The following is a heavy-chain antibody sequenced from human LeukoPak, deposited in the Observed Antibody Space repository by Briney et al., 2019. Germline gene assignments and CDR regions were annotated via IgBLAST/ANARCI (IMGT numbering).Heavy chain of an antibody. CDR3: ARGRGRAVRDSFDP. Sequence: GGSLRLSCAASGFTFSSYAMHWVRQAPGKGLEWVAVISYDGSNKYYADSVKGRFTISRDNSKNTLYLQMNSLRAEDTAVYYCARGRGRAVRDSFDPWGQGTLVTVSS. D-gene: IGHD2-21*01. V-gene: IGHV3-30-3*01. CDR1: GFTFSSYA. J-gene: IGHJ5*02. CDR2: ISYDGSNK.